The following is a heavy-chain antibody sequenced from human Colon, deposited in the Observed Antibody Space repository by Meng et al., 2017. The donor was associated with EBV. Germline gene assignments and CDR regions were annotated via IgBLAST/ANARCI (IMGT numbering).Heavy chain of an antibody. Sequence: VQLVESGGGLVQPVGSLRLSCAASGFTFSSSALSWVRQAPGRGLEWVSTISGSGLSTYYADSLKGRFTISRDNSKNTLYLQMNSLRAEDTALYYCATALYWGQGTLVTVSS. CDR1: GFTFSSSA. CDR3: ATALY. D-gene: IGHD2-15*01. CDR2: ISGSGLST. V-gene: IGHV3-23*04. J-gene: IGHJ4*02.